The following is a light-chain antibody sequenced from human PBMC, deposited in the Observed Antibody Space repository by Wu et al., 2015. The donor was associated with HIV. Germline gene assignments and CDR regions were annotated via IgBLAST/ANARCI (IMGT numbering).Light chain of an antibody. Sequence: EIVLTQSPGTLSLSPGERATLSCRASQSVNRNFLAWYQHKPGQAPRLLMYGSSSRATDIPDRISGSRSGTDFTLTISRLEPEDFAVYYCQQYGSSPITFGQGTRLEIK. CDR1: QSVNRNF. CDR2: GSS. V-gene: IGKV3-20*01. CDR3: QQYGSSPIT. J-gene: IGKJ5*01.